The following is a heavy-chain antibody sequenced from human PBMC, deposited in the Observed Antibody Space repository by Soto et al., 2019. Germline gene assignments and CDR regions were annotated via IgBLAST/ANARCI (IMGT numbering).Heavy chain of an antibody. D-gene: IGHD2-15*01. CDR2: IYYSGST. J-gene: IGHJ6*02. V-gene: IGHV4-61*08. Sequence: SETLSLTCTVSGGFISSGEYYWTWIRQPPGKGLEWIGYIYYSGSTNYNPSLKSRVTISVDTSKNQFSLKLSSVTAADTAVYYCARDAGVVAASEDYYYYGMDVWGQGTTVT. CDR1: GGFISSGEYY. CDR3: ARDAGVVAASEDYYYYGMDV.